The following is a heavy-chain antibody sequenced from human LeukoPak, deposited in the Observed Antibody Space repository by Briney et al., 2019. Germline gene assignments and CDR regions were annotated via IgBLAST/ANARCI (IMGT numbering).Heavy chain of an antibody. Sequence: GASVTLSCKSSGNTFTGSYIYWVRQAPGQGLEWMGWIDPHSGGSESAHNFQGGVTMTRDTSSSTAYMELSSLRSDDTAVYYCAAAGGQWLVHVYWGQGTLVTVSS. J-gene: IGHJ4*02. V-gene: IGHV1-2*02. CDR2: IDPHSGGS. D-gene: IGHD6-19*01. CDR3: AAAGGQWLVHVY. CDR1: GNTFTGSY.